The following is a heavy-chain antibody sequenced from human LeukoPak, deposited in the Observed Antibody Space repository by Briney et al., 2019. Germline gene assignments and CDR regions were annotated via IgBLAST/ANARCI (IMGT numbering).Heavy chain of an antibody. J-gene: IGHJ3*02. CDR3: ASSRANFGDYESAFDI. CDR1: GGTFSSNA. Sequence: SVKVSCKASGGTFSSNAISWVRQAPGQELDWMGRIIPVFGTTNYAQKFQGRVTITTDESTNTAHMGLSSLRSQDTAVYYCASSRANFGDYESAFDIWGRGTMVTVSS. CDR2: IIPVFGTT. D-gene: IGHD4-17*01. V-gene: IGHV1-69*05.